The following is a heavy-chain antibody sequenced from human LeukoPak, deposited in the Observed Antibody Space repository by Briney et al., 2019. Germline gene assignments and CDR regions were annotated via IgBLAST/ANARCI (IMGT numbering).Heavy chain of an antibody. J-gene: IGHJ4*02. D-gene: IGHD3-22*01. V-gene: IGHV3-23*01. Sequence: GGSLRLSCAASGFTFSSYSMNWVRQAPGKGLEWVSAISGSGGSTYYADSVKGRFTISRDNSKNTLYLQMNSLRAEDTAVYYCAGDSSPASYYFDYWGQGTLVTVSS. CDR1: GFTFSSYS. CDR2: ISGSGGST. CDR3: AGDSSPASYYFDY.